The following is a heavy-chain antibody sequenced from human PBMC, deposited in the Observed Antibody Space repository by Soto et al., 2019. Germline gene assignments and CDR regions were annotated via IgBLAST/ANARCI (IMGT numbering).Heavy chain of an antibody. CDR3: ARGFSSPSLNWFDP. J-gene: IGHJ5*02. Sequence: QVQMEQSGAEVKKTGASVKVSCKASEYTFTSYDVNWVRQATGQGLEWMGWMNPNSSNTGYAQKFQGRVIMTRNTSLSTAYMELTSLTSEDTAVHYCARGFSSPSLNWFDPWGQGTLVTVSS. CDR2: MNPNSSNT. CDR1: EYTFTSYD. D-gene: IGHD2-2*01. V-gene: IGHV1-8*01.